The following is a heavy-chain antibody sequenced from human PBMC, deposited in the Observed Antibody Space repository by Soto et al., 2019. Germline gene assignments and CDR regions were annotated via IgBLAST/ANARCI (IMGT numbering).Heavy chain of an antibody. D-gene: IGHD2-2*01. CDR3: STDPPRYFSITSCYVGY. V-gene: IGHV3-15*07. Sequence: EVQLVESGGGLVKPGGSLRLSCTASGFTFTNAWMNWVRQAPGKGLEWVGRVKSKSDGGTMEYAAHVKGRFSISRDDSKNMLYLQINGPKIEDTAVYYCSTDPPRYFSITSCYVGYWGQGTLVSVSS. CDR1: GFTFTNAW. J-gene: IGHJ4*02. CDR2: VKSKSDGGTM.